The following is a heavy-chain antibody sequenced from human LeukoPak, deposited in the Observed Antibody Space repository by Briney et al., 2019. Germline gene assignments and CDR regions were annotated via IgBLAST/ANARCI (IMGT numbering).Heavy chain of an antibody. V-gene: IGHV3-48*03. D-gene: IGHD3-22*01. CDR2: ISSIGTI. J-gene: IGHJ4*02. CDR3: ARGGYYYDSSAYSDF. Sequence: GGSLRLSCAASGFTFSSYEMNWVRQAPGKGLEWVSYISSIGTIYYADSVKGRFTISRDNAKNSLYLQMNSLRAEDTAVYYCARGGYYYDSSAYSDFWGQGTLVTVSS. CDR1: GFTFSSYE.